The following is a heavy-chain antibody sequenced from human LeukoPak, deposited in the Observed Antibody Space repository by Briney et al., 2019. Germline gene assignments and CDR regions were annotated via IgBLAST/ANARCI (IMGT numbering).Heavy chain of an antibody. CDR3: ARGRQLWQTATYGMDV. CDR1: GFTFSSYA. V-gene: IGHV3-30-3*01. CDR2: ISYDGSNK. J-gene: IGHJ6*02. Sequence: GGSLRLSCAASGFTFSSYAMHWVRQAPGEGLEWVAVISYDGSNKYYADSVKGRFTISRDNSKNTLYLQMNSLRAEDTAVYYCARGRQLWQTATYGMDVWGQGTTVTVSS. D-gene: IGHD5-18*01.